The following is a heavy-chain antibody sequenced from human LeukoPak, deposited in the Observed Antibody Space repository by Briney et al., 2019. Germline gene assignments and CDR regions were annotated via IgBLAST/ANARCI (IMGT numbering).Heavy chain of an antibody. V-gene: IGHV3-21*01. D-gene: IGHD6-19*01. J-gene: IGHJ4*02. CDR1: GFSFGDYT. CDR2: ISTSSRYI. Sequence: GGSLRLSCAGSGFSFGDYTVNWVRQAPGKGLEWVSSISTSSRYIYYADSVRGRFSISRDNAKNSLYLQMDSLRVEDTAVYYCTAGGSRSSRPFYWGQGTLVTVSS. CDR3: TAGGSRSSRPFY.